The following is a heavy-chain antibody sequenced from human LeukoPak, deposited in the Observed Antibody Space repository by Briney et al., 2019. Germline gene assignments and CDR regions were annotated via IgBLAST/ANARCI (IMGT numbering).Heavy chain of an antibody. CDR2: ISSNGGST. J-gene: IGHJ4*02. D-gene: IGHD2-2*01. CDR3: ARLTIVVVPAAIVFDY. V-gene: IGHV3-64*01. CDR1: GFTFSSYA. Sequence: GGSLRLSCAASGFTFSSYAMHWVRQAPGKGLEYVSAISSNGGSTYYANSVKGRFTISRDNSKNTLYLQMGSLRAEDMAVYYCARLTIVVVPAAIVFDYWGQGTLVTVSS.